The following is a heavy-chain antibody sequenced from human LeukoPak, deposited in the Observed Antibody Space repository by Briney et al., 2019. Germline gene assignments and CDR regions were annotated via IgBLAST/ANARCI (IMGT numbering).Heavy chain of an antibody. V-gene: IGHV3-21*01. CDR3: ARVLSGTLTFDH. CDR1: GFTFSSYT. D-gene: IGHD3-9*01. CDR2: ITSSSSYI. J-gene: IGHJ4*02. Sequence: GGSLRLSCAASGFTFSSYTMNWVRQAPGKGLEWVSSITSSSSYIYYVDSAKGRFTISRDNAKNSLFLQMNRLRAEDTAVYYCARVLSGTLTFDHWGQGTLVAVSS.